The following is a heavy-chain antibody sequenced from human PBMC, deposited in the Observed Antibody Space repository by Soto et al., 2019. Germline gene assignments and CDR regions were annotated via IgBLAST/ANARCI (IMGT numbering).Heavy chain of an antibody. D-gene: IGHD3-10*01. J-gene: IGHJ6*02. Sequence: SETLSLTCAVSGGSISSSNWWSWVRQPPGKGLEWIGEIYHSGSTNYNPSLKSRVTISVDKSKNQFSLKLSSVTAADTAVYYCAREVGRYYYGSGSYYYYGIDVWGQGTTVTVSS. CDR3: AREVGRYYYGSGSYYYYGIDV. V-gene: IGHV4-4*02. CDR2: IYHSGST. CDR1: GGSISSSNW.